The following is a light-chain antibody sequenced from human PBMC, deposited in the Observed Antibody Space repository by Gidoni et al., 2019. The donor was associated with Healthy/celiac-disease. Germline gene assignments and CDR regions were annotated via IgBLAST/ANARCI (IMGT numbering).Light chain of an antibody. Sequence: DIVMTQSPDSLAVSLGERATINCKSSQSVFYISNNKNYLAWYQQKPGQPPKLLIYGASTRESGVPDRFSGSGSGTDFTLTISSLQAEDVAVYYCQQYYSTPPYTFGQXTKLEIK. CDR3: QQYYSTPPYT. CDR1: QSVFYISNNKNY. V-gene: IGKV4-1*01. CDR2: GAS. J-gene: IGKJ2*01.